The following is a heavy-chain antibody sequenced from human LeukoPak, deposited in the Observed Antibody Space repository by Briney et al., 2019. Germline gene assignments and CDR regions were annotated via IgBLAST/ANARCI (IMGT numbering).Heavy chain of an antibody. CDR2: TRNEANSYTT. CDR1: GFTFSDHY. J-gene: IGHJ4*02. D-gene: IGHD1-1*01. Sequence: GGSLRLSCATSGFTFSDHYMDWVRQAPGKGLEWVARTRNEANSYTTEYAASVNGRFTISRDGSKNSLYLQMNSLRLEDTAIYYCAKGQELDDGVFDSWGQGTRVTVSS. CDR3: AKGQELDDGVFDS. V-gene: IGHV3-72*01.